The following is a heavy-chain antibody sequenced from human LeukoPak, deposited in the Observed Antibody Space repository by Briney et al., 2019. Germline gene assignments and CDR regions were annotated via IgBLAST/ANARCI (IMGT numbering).Heavy chain of an antibody. D-gene: IGHD6-19*01. V-gene: IGHV4-4*07. CDR2: IYTSGST. CDR3: ARSIAVAGKDNYFDY. Sequence: SETLSLTCTVSGGSISSYYWSWIRQPAGKGLEWIGRIYTSGSTNYNPSLKSRVTMSVDTSKNQFSLKLSSVTAADTAVYYCARSIAVAGKDNYFDYWGQGTLVTVSS. CDR1: GGSISSYY. J-gene: IGHJ4*02.